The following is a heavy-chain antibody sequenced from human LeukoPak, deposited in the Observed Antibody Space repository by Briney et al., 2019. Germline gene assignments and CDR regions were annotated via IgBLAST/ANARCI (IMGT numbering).Heavy chain of an antibody. D-gene: IGHD5-18*01. CDR2: IYTSGST. Sequence: SETLSPTCTVSGGSISSGSYYWSWIRQPAGKGLEWIGRIYTSGSTNYNPSLKSRVTISVDTSKNQFSLKLSSVTAADTAVYYCARVRLNSYGSQVHWFDPWGQGTLVTVSS. CDR3: ARVRLNSYGSQVHWFDP. J-gene: IGHJ5*02. V-gene: IGHV4-61*02. CDR1: GGSISSGSYY.